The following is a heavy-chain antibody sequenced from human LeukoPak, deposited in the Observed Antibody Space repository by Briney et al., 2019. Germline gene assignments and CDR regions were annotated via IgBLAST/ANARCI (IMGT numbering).Heavy chain of an antibody. D-gene: IGHD3-10*01. CDR2: INHSGST. CDR3: ARPIWSRKHTSGAFDI. V-gene: IGHV4-34*01. CDR1: GGSFSGYY. J-gene: IGHJ3*02. Sequence: PSETLSPTCAVYGGSFSGYYWSWIRQPPGKGLEWIGEINHSGSTNYNPSLKSRVTISVDTSKNQFSLKLSSVTAADTAVYYCARPIWSRKHTSGAFDIWGQGTMVTVSS.